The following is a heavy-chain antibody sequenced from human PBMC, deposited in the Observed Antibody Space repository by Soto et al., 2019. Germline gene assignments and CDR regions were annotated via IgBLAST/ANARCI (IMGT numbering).Heavy chain of an antibody. CDR3: AKDRDGAAAGPTKFYGMDV. D-gene: IGHD6-13*01. Sequence: EVQLLESGGGLVQPGGSLRLSCAASGFTFSSYAMSWVRQAPGKGLEWVSVISGSGDSTYYADSVRGRFTISRDNSKNTLYLKMNSLRDEDTAVYYCAKDRDGAAAGPTKFYGMDVWGQGTTVTVSS. CDR1: GFTFSSYA. V-gene: IGHV3-23*01. CDR2: ISGSGDST. J-gene: IGHJ6*02.